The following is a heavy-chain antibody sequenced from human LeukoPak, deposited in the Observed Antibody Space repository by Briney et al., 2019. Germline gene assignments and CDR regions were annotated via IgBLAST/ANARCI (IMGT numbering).Heavy chain of an antibody. D-gene: IGHD3-10*01. V-gene: IGHV1-18*01. CDR3: ARDYGYCGSGSYGY. Sequence: ASVKVSCKASGYSFNNYGLSWVRQAPGQGLEWMGWVNPYNGNTNYAQNFQGRVTMTTDTSTSTAYMELSSLRSGDTAVYYCARDYGYCGSGSYGYWGQGTLVTVSS. CDR2: VNPYNGNT. CDR1: GYSFNNYG. J-gene: IGHJ4*02.